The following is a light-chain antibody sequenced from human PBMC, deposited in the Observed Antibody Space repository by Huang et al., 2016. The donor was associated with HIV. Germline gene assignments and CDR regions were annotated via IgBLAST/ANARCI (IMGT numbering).Light chain of an antibody. CDR1: QDLFYNSTENNY. V-gene: IGKV4-1*01. J-gene: IGKJ2*01. Sequence: IVMTQSPESLTLSLGARAAINCKSRQDLFYNSTENNYLAWYQQKPRQPPKLPLYWASTRDAGFPSRFSGSGSLTNFTLTINGLQSDDSALYYCQQYYTNHYTFGQGTKLEIK. CDR3: QQYYTNHYT. CDR2: WAS.